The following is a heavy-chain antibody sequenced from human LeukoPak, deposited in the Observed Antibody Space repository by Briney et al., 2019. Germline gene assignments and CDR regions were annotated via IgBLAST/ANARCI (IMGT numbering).Heavy chain of an antibody. CDR3: ARAYSYGYFDY. Sequence: GGSVRLSCAASGYTFSSYWMGWVRQAPGKGLEGVGHINKDRSEKKYVECVKGRFIISRDNAKNSLYLQMNSLRAEDTAVYYCARAYSYGYFDYWGQGTLVTVSS. V-gene: IGHV3-7*01. D-gene: IGHD5-18*01. J-gene: IGHJ4*02. CDR1: GYTFSSYW. CDR2: INKDRSEK.